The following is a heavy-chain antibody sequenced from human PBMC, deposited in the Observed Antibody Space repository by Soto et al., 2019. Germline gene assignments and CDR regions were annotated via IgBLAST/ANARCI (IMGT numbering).Heavy chain of an antibody. CDR2: INAGNGNT. J-gene: IGHJ5*02. CDR3: ARSPQLLWFGELSYWFDP. Sequence: ASVTVSCKASVYTFTSYAMHWVRQAPGQRLEWMGWINAGNGNTKYSQKFQGRVTITRDTSASTAYMELSSLRSEDTAVYYCARSPQLLWFGELSYWFDPWGQGTLVTVSS. CDR1: VYTFTSYA. D-gene: IGHD3-10*01. V-gene: IGHV1-3*01.